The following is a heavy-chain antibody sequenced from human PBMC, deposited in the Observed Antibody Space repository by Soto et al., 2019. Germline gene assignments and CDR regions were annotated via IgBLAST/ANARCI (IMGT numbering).Heavy chain of an antibody. CDR3: ARSLLYSSSWYDAFDI. J-gene: IGHJ3*02. CDR2: ISYDGSNK. CDR1: GFTFSSYA. V-gene: IGHV3-30-3*01. Sequence: GGSLRLSCAASGFTFSSYAMHWARQAPGKGLEWVAVISYDGSNKYYADSVKGRFTISRDNSKNTLYLQMNSLRAEDTAVYYCARSLLYSSSWYDAFDIWGQGTMVTVSS. D-gene: IGHD6-13*01.